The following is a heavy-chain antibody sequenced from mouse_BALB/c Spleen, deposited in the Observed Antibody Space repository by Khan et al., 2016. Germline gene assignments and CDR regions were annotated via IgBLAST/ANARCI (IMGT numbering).Heavy chain of an antibody. V-gene: IGHV1-69*02. CDR3: TGFWDVDFDY. J-gene: IGHJ2*01. CDR2: IYPSDSYT. CDR1: GDTFTSYW. D-gene: IGHD4-1*01. Sequence: QVQLQQSGAELVRPGASVKLSCKASGDTFTSYWINWVKQRPGQGLEWIGNIYPSDSYTNYNQKFKDKATLTVDKSSSTAYMQLSSPTSEDSAVYYCTGFWDVDFDYWGQGTTLTVSS.